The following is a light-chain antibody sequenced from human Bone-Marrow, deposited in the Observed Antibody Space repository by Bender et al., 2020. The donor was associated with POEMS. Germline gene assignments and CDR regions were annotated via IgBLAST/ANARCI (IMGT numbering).Light chain of an antibody. V-gene: IGLV2-14*03. CDR3: SSYTTGKTEV. Sequence: QSALTQPASVSGSPGQSITISCTGTSSDIGAHDYVSWYQQHPGKAPKVIIYDVTTRPSGISNRFSASKSGDTAALTISGRQAEDEADYYCSSYTTGKTEVFGGGTRLPVL. J-gene: IGLJ3*02. CDR1: SSDIGAHDY. CDR2: DVT.